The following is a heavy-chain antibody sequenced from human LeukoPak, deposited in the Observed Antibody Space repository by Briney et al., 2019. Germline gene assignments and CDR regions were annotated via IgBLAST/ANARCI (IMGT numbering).Heavy chain of an antibody. Sequence: GGSLRLSCAASGFTFSTYSMNWVRQAPGKGLEWVSYISSGSSTIYYADSVKGRITISRDNAKNSLYLQMNSLRDEDTAIYYCARGPLGPKGFDYWGQGTLVTVSS. CDR2: ISSGSSTI. CDR1: GFTFSTYS. J-gene: IGHJ4*02. V-gene: IGHV3-48*02. CDR3: ARGPLGPKGFDY.